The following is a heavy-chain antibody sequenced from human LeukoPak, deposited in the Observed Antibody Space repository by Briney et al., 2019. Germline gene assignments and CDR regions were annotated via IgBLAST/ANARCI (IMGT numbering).Heavy chain of an antibody. V-gene: IGHV1-69*02. CDR1: GGTFSSYT. CDR2: IIPILGIA. J-gene: IGHJ6*03. Sequence: SVKVSCKASGGTFSSYTISWVRQAPGQGLEWMGRIIPILGIANYAQKFQGRVTITADISTSTAYMELNSLRSEDTAVYYCARVPSPTRDRTPIVGASHYYYYMDVWGKGTTVTVSS. CDR3: ARVPSPTRDRTPIVGASHYYYYMDV. D-gene: IGHD1-26*01.